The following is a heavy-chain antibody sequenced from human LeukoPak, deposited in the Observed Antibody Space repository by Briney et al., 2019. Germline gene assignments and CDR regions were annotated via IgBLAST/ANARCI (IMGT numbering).Heavy chain of an antibody. V-gene: IGHV3-23*01. CDR3: AKDEDNSGYYVRYFDY. J-gene: IGHJ4*02. CDR2: ITGSGVTT. CDR1: GFSFTDYA. D-gene: IGHD3-22*01. Sequence: PGGSLRLSCATSGFSFTDYAMSWVRQAPGKGLEWVSTITGSGVTTYYADFVKGRFSISRDISENTVYLHMNSLRAEDTAVYYCAKDEDNSGYYVRYFDYWGQGTLVTVST.